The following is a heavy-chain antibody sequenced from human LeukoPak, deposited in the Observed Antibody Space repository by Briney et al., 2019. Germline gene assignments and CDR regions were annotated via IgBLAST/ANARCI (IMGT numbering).Heavy chain of an antibody. CDR1: GFXVSSNY. J-gene: IGHJ3*02. CDR3: ARENIGYPDAFDI. CDR2: FYSGGST. Sequence: PGGSLRLSCAASGFXVSSNYISWVRQAPGKGLEWVSVFYSGGSTYYADSVKGRFTISRDNSKNTLYLQMNSLRAEDTAVYYCARENIGYPDAFDIWGQGTMVTVSS. D-gene: IGHD5-18*01. V-gene: IGHV3-66*01.